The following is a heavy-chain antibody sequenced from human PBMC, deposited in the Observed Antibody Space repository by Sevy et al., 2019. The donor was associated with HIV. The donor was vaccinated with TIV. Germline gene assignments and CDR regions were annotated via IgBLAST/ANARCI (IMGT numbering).Heavy chain of an antibody. CDR2: ISGISNYR. Sequence: GGSLRLSCAASGFTFTSYSMHWVRQAPGKGLEWVSSISGISNYRYYADSVKGRFSISRDNAKNSLYLQMNSRRAEDTAVFYCARAVPATDAFDIWGQGTLVTVSS. V-gene: IGHV3-21*01. J-gene: IGHJ3*02. CDR3: ARAVPATDAFDI. CDR1: GFTFTSYS. D-gene: IGHD6-19*01.